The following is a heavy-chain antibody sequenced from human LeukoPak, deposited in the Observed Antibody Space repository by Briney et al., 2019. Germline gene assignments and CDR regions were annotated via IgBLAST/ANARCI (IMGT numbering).Heavy chain of an antibody. D-gene: IGHD4-23*01. CDR1: GGSNSSSSYY. J-gene: IGHJ4*02. V-gene: IGHV4-39*07. Sequence: SETLSLTCTVSGGSNSSSSYYWVWIRQPPGKGLEWIGSIYYYGSTYYNPSLKSRVTISLDTSKNQFSLNLSSVAAAATAVYYCARDNLRWPHFEYWGQGTLVTVSS. CDR3: ARDNLRWPHFEY. CDR2: IYYYGST.